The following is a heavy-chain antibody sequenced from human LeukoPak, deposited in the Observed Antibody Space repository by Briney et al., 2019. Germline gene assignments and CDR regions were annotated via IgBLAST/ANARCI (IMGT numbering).Heavy chain of an antibody. CDR1: GFTFSSYA. D-gene: IGHD1-1*01. CDR3: ARVFFSSIEVQPYYMDV. J-gene: IGHJ6*02. V-gene: IGHV3-64*04. CDR2: IRNNGGNT. Sequence: PGGSLRLSCSASGFTFSSYAMHWARQAPGKGLEYVSAIRNNGGNTYYADSVKGRFTISRGNSKNTLYLQMNSLRAEDTAVYYCARVFFSSIEVQPYYMDVWGQGTTVTVSS.